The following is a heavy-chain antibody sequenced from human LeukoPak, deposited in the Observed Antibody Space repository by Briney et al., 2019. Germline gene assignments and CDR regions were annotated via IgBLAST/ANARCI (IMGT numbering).Heavy chain of an antibody. CDR1: RYTFTRYY. CDR2: INPSGGST. V-gene: IGHV1-46*01. CDR3: ARDQEGFDY. Sequence: ASVKVSCKASRYTFTRYYMRWVRQAPGQGLEWMGIINPSGGSTSYAQKFQGRVTVTRDTSTSTVHMELSGLRSEDTAVYYCARDQEGFDYWGQGTLVTVSS. J-gene: IGHJ4*02.